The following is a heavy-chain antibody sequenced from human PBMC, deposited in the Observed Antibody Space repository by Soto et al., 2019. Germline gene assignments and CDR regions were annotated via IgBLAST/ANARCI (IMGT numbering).Heavy chain of an antibody. J-gene: IGHJ3*02. Sequence: QVQLQESGPGLVKPSGTLSLTCAVSSGSISSSNWWSWVRQPPGKGLEWIGEIYHSGSTNYNPSLKRRVTISVDKSKNQFSLKLSSVTAADMAVYYCARVWFGELLGAFDIWGQGTMVTVSS. CDR3: ARVWFGELLGAFDI. CDR1: SGSISSSNW. CDR2: IYHSGST. D-gene: IGHD3-10*01. V-gene: IGHV4-4*02.